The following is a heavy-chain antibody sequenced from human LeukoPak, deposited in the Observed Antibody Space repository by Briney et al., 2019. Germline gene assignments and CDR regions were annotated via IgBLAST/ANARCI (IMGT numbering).Heavy chain of an antibody. D-gene: IGHD3-10*01. Sequence: SVKVSCKASGGTFSSYAISWVRQAPGQGLEWMGGIIPIFGTANYAQKFQGRVTITADESTSTAYMELSSLRSEDTAVYYCARTLPGGAYYYYYYMDVWGKGTTVTVSS. V-gene: IGHV1-69*13. CDR3: ARTLPGGAYYYYYYMDV. J-gene: IGHJ6*03. CDR1: GGTFSSYA. CDR2: IIPIFGTA.